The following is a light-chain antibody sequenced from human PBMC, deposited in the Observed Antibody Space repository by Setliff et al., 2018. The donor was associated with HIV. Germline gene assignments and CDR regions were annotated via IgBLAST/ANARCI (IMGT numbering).Light chain of an antibody. J-gene: IGLJ2*01. CDR1: SSDVGSYNL. CDR2: EVS. CDR3: CSYAYSRGL. Sequence: QSALTQPASVSGSPGQAITISCTGTSSDVGSYNLVSWYQQHPGKAPKLLIYEVSKRPSGISNRFSGSKSGNTASLTISGLQAEDEADYYCCSYAYSRGLFGGGTKVTVL. V-gene: IGLV2-23*02.